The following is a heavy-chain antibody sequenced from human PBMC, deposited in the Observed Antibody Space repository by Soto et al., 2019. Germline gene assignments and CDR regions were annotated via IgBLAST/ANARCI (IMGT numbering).Heavy chain of an antibody. V-gene: IGHV3-30-3*01. CDR1: GFTFSSYA. CDR3: ARAWPAAAGIDY. J-gene: IGHJ4*02. CDR2: ISYDGSNK. D-gene: IGHD6-13*01. Sequence: GGSLRLSCAASGFTFSSYAMHWVRQAPGKGLEWVAVISYDGSNKYYADSVKGRFTISRDNSKNTLYLQMNSLRAEDTAVYYCARAWPAAAGIDYWGQGTLVTVSS.